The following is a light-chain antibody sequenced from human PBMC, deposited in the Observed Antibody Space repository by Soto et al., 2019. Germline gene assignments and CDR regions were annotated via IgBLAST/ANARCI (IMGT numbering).Light chain of an antibody. CDR1: QSISSY. CDR2: DAS. J-gene: IGKJ5*01. V-gene: IGKV1-39*01. Sequence: DIQMTQSPSSLSASVGDRVTITCRPSQSISSYLTRYQQKPGKAPNLLIHDASNLQSGVPSRFSGSGSGTDFTLTISSLQPEDFATYYCQQSYSTPITFGQGTRLEIK. CDR3: QQSYSTPIT.